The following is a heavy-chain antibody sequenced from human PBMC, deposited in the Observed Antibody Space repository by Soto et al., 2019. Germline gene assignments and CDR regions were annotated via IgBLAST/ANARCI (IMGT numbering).Heavy chain of an antibody. CDR3: ASTHYDFWSGYSIYGMDV. Sequence: SETLSLTCTVSGGSISSSSYYWGWIRQPPGKGLEWIGSIYYSGSTYYNPSLKSRVTISVDTSKNQSSLKLSSVTAADTAVYYCASTHYDFWSGYSIYGMDVWGQGTTVT. V-gene: IGHV4-39*01. J-gene: IGHJ6*02. D-gene: IGHD3-3*01. CDR2: IYYSGST. CDR1: GGSISSSSYY.